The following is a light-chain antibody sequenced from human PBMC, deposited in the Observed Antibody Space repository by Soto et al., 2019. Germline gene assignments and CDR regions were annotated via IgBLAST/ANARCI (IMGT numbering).Light chain of an antibody. J-gene: IGKJ2*01. CDR2: GAF. CDR3: HQYIKWPVYT. CDR1: QSVGSS. V-gene: IGKV3-15*01. Sequence: EIVMTQSPATLSVSPGEGATLSCRASQSVGSSLAWYQQKPGQAPRILIYGAFTRVTGIPARFSGSGSGTEFTLTISSLQSEDFAVYYCHQYIKWPVYTFGQGTKLEIK.